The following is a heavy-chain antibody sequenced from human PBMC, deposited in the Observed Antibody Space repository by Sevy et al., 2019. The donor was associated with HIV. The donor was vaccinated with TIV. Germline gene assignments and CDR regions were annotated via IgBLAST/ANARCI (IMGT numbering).Heavy chain of an antibody. Sequence: GGSLRLSCAASGFSFSSYAMSWVCQTPGKGLEWVSAISGSGGSTYYADSVKGRFTISRDNSKNTLYLQMNSLRAEDTAVYYCAKGGFTMVRGVFDYWGQGTLVTVSS. J-gene: IGHJ4*02. D-gene: IGHD3-10*01. CDR1: GFSFSSYA. CDR2: ISGSGGST. CDR3: AKGGFTMVRGVFDY. V-gene: IGHV3-23*01.